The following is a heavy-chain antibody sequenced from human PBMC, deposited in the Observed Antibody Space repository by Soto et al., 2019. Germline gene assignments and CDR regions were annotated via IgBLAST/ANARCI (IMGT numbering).Heavy chain of an antibody. CDR2: IIPIFGTA. CDR1: GGTFSSYA. Sequence: EASVKVSCKASGGTFSSYAISWVRQAPGQGLEWMGGIIPIFGTANYAQKFQGRVTITADESTSTAYMELSSLRSEDTAVYYCASVREAKDGSVPPLAAFDIWGQGTMVTVSS. V-gene: IGHV1-69*13. J-gene: IGHJ3*02. D-gene: IGHD3-10*01. CDR3: ASVREAKDGSVPPLAAFDI.